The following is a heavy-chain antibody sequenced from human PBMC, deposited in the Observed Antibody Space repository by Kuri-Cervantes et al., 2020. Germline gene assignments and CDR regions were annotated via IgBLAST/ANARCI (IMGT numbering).Heavy chain of an antibody. V-gene: IGHV1-45*02. D-gene: IGHD3-10*01. CDR1: GYTFTYRY. Sequence: SVKVSCKASGYTFTYRYLHWVRQAPGQALEWMGWITPFNGNTNYAQKFQDRVTITGDRSMSTAYMELSSLRSDDTAVYYCARAMVRGVIQCPGYWGQGTLVTVSS. CDR3: ARAMVRGVIQCPGY. J-gene: IGHJ4*02. CDR2: ITPFNGNT.